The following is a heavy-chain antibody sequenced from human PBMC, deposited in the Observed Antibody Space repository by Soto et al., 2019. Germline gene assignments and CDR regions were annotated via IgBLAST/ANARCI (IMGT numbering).Heavy chain of an antibody. CDR1: EFSFDNYA. J-gene: IGHJ4*02. D-gene: IGHD2-21*02. V-gene: IGHV3-23*01. Sequence: GGSLRLSCAASEFSFDNYAMSWVRQAPGKGLEWVSSITYTGVSTYYADSVKGRFTISRDNSKDTLYLQMNSLRAEDTAVYYCAKIGQIYDCGGDCYVIDYWGQGA. CDR2: ITYTGVST. CDR3: AKIGQIYDCGGDCYVIDY.